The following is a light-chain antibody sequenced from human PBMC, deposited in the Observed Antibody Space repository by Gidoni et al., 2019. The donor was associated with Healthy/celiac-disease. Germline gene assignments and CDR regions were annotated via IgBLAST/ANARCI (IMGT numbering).Light chain of an antibody. CDR2: ETS. CDR3: LLSYSGARV. V-gene: IGLV7-46*01. Sequence: QAVVTQEPSLTVSPGGTVTLTCGSSTGAVTSGHYPYWFQQKPGQAPRTLIYETSNKRSWTPARFSGSLLGGKAALTLSGAQPEDEAEYYCLLSYSGARVFGGGTKLTVL. CDR1: TGAVTSGHY. J-gene: IGLJ3*02.